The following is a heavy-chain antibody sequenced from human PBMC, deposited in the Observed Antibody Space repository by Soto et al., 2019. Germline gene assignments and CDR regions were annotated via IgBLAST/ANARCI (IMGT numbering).Heavy chain of an antibody. CDR1: GFTFDDYT. CDR3: AKDSGGSSWWSGSYYAMDV. CDR2: ISWDGGTT. D-gene: IGHD6-13*01. V-gene: IGHV3-43*01. Sequence: EVQLVESGGVVVQPGGSLRLSCAASGFTFDDYTMHWVRQAPGKGLEWVSLISWDGGTTYYADSVKGRFTISRDNSTPSLYLQMHSLRTEDTALYYCAKDSGGSSWWSGSYYAMDVWGQGTTVPVSS. J-gene: IGHJ6*02.